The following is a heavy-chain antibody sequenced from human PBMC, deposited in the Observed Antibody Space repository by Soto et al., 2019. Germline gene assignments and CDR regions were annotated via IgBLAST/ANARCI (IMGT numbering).Heavy chain of an antibody. D-gene: IGHD2-15*01. CDR2: INHSGNT. CDR3: AGGKTFCSGGACYAQLDY. V-gene: IGHV4-34*01. J-gene: IGHJ4*02. CDR1: GRSFSGYY. Sequence: SETLSLTCAVYGRSFSGYYWTWIRQPPGKGLEWIGEINHSGNTNFNPSLKSRVTLSVDTSKNQFSLRLTSVTAADTAVYYCAGGKTFCSGGACYAQLDYWGLGTLVTVSS.